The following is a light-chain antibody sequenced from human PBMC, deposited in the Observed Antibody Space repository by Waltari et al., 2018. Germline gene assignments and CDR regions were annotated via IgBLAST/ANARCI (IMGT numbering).Light chain of an antibody. Sequence: QAALTQPRSVSGSPGQSVTISCTGTSSDIGGYNYVSWYQQHPGTAPKLLIYEVSKRPSVFSDRFSGSKSGNTASLTISVLQAEDEADYYCSSYTGSNICLFGGGTRLTVL. CDR1: SSDIGGYNY. CDR3: SSYTGSNICL. CDR2: EVS. V-gene: IGLV2-11*01. J-gene: IGLJ2*01.